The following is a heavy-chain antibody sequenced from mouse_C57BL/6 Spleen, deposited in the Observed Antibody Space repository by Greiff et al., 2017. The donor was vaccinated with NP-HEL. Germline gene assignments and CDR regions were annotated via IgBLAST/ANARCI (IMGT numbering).Heavy chain of an antibody. V-gene: IGHV5-6*02. CDR1: GFTFSSYG. CDR3: ARRDGYYTY. CDR2: ISSGGSYT. J-gene: IGHJ3*01. Sequence: EVNVVESGGDLVKPGGSLKLSCAASGFTFSSYGMSWVRQTPDKRLEWVATISSGGSYTYYPDSVKGRFTISRDNAKNTLYLQMSSLKSEDTAMYYCARRDGYYTYWGQGTLVTVSA. D-gene: IGHD2-3*01.